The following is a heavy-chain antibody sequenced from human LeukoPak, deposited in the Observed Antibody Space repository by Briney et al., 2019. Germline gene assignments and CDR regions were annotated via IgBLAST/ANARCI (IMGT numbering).Heavy chain of an antibody. J-gene: IGHJ4*02. CDR3: ARGWRRYYFDY. CDR1: GGSLSGYY. CDR2: INHSGST. V-gene: IGHV4-34*01. D-gene: IGHD3-3*01. Sequence: SETLSLTCAVYGGSLSGYYWSWIRQPPGKGLEWIGEINHSGSTNYNPSLKSRVTISVDTSKNQFSLKLSSVTAADTAVYYCARGWRRYYFDYWGQGTLVTVSS.